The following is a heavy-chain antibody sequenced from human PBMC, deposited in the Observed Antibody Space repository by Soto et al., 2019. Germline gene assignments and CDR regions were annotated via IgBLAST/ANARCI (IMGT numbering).Heavy chain of an antibody. CDR1: GFTFTRYS. Sequence: GGSLRLSCAASGFTFTRYSMNWVRQAPGKGLEWVSSISSTTNYIYYGDSMKGRFTISRDNAKNSLYLELNSLRAEDTAVYYCARESEDLTSNFDYWGQGTLVTVS. V-gene: IGHV3-21*06. J-gene: IGHJ4*02. CDR3: ARESEDLTSNFDY. CDR2: ISSTTNYI.